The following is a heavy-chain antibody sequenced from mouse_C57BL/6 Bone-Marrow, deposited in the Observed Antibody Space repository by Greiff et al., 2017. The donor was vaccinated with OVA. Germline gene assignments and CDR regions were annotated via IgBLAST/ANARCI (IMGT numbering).Heavy chain of an antibody. CDR3: ARGITTSVAY. J-gene: IGHJ3*01. D-gene: IGHD1-1*01. V-gene: IGHV1-69*01. CDR1: GYTFTSYW. CDR2: IDPNASYT. Sequence: QVQLQQPGAELVMPGASVKLSCKASGYTFTSYWMHWVKQRPGQGLEWIGEIDPNASYTTYNQKFKGKATLTVDKSASTAYMQLSSLTSDDSAVEYCARGITTSVAYWGQGTRVTVSA.